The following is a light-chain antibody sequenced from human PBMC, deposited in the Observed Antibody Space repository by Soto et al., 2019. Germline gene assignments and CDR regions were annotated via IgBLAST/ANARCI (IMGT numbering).Light chain of an antibody. J-gene: IGLJ1*01. CDR2: EVT. V-gene: IGLV2-14*01. CDR1: SSDIGAYDY. Sequence: QSALTQPASVSGSPGQSITISCTGTSSDIGAYDYVSWYQQYPGRVPKLLIHEVTNRPSGVSGRFSGSKSGNTASLTISGLQTEDEADYYCSSHAGSSAFYVFGTGTKVTVL. CDR3: SSHAGSSAFYV.